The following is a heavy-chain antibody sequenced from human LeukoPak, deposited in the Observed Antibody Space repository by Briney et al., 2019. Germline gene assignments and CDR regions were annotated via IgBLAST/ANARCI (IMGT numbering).Heavy chain of an antibody. V-gene: IGHV3-7*01. CDR2: IKQDGSEK. CDR1: GFTFSDYY. Sequence: GGSLRLSCAASGFTFSDYYMSWVRQAPGKGLEWVANIKQDGSEKYYVDSVKGRFTISRDNAKNSLYLQMNSLRAEDTAVYYCARVRSSGWSGATHTDYWGQGTLVTVSS. CDR3: ARVRSSGWSGATHTDY. J-gene: IGHJ4*02. D-gene: IGHD6-19*01.